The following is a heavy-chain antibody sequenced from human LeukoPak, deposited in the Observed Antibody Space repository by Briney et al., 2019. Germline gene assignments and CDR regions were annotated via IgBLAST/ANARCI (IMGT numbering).Heavy chain of an antibody. CDR1: GGTFSSYA. Sequence: SVKVSYKASGGTFSSYAISWVRQAPGQGLEWMGGIIPIFGTANYAQKFQGRVTITTDESTSTAYMELSSLRSEDTAVYYCATYYYGSGDAFDIWGQGTMVTVSS. D-gene: IGHD3-10*01. J-gene: IGHJ3*02. V-gene: IGHV1-69*05. CDR3: ATYYYGSGDAFDI. CDR2: IIPIFGTA.